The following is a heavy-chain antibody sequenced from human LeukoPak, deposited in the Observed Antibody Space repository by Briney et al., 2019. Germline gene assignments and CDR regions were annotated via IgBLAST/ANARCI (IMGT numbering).Heavy chain of an antibody. J-gene: IGHJ4*02. V-gene: IGHV3-30*18. D-gene: IGHD6-13*01. CDR3: AKDQMGHIAAVDY. Sequence: GGSLRLSCAASGFTFSSYGMHWVRQAPGKGLEWVAVISYDGSNKYYADSVKGRFTISRDNSKNTLYLQMNSLRAEDRAVYYCAKDQMGHIAAVDYWGQGTLVTVSS. CDR2: ISYDGSNK. CDR1: GFTFSSYG.